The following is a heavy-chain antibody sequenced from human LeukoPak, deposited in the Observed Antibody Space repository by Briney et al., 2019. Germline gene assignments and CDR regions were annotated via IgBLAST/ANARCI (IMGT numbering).Heavy chain of an antibody. J-gene: IGHJ4*02. D-gene: IGHD2-21*02. CDR1: GGSISSGDYY. CDR3: ARGRVCGGDCYPYYFDY. V-gene: IGHV4-30-4*01. CDR2: IYYSGST. Sequence: SETLSLTCTVSGGSISSGDYYWSWIRQPPGEGLEWIGYIYYSGSTYYNPSLKSRVTISVDTSKNQFSLKLSSVTAADTAVYYCARGRVCGGDCYPYYFDYWGQGTLVTVSS.